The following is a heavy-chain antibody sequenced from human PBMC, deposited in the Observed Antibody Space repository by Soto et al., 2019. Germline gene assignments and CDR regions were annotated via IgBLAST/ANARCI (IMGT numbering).Heavy chain of an antibody. CDR2: IYRTGST. D-gene: IGHD1-7*01. J-gene: IGHJ4*02. CDR3: ASRDPGTSVDY. Sequence: SETLSLTCAVSGGSFTSNNWWTWVRQPPGQGLEWIGEIYRTGSTNYNPSLKSRVTISLDKSENQFSLKVTSLTAADTAVYYCASRDPGTSVDYWGQGTLVTGS. V-gene: IGHV4-4*02. CDR1: GGSFTSNNW.